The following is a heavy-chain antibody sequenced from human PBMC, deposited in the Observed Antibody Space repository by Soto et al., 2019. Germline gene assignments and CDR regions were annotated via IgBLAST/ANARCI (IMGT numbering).Heavy chain of an antibody. CDR1: GFTFSSYW. J-gene: IGHJ4*02. D-gene: IGHD6-6*01. V-gene: IGHV3-7*01. Sequence: GGSLRLSSAASGFTFSSYWMSWVRQAPGEGMEWVANIKQDGSEKYDVDSVKGRFTISRDNAKNSLYLQMNSLRAEDTAVYYCARGKQLGDYWGQGTLVTVSS. CDR3: ARGKQLGDY. CDR2: IKQDGSEK.